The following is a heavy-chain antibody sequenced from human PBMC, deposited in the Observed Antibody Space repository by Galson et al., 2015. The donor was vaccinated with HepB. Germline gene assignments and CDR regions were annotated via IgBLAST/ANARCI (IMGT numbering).Heavy chain of an antibody. J-gene: IGHJ4*02. V-gene: IGHV2-5*02. CDR2: IFWDGDQ. CDR3: AHMDLGLTSVAY. Sequence: PALVKPTQTLTLTCTFSGFSLNSRGVGVGWIRQPPGKALEWLALIFWDGDQRYTPLLKRRISVTQDTPKNQVVLKLTSVDPVDTATYYCAHMDLGLTSVAYWGQGTLVTVSS. D-gene: IGHD3/OR15-3a*01. CDR1: GFSLNSRGVG.